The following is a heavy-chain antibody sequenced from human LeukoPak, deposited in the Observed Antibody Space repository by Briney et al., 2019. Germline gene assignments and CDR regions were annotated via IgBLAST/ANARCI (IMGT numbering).Heavy chain of an antibody. D-gene: IGHD3-3*01. Sequence: SETLSLTCTVSGGSISSHYWSWIRQPPGKGLEWIGYIYYNGSTNYNPSLKSRVTTSVETSKNQFSLKLSSVTAADTAVYYCARDRGDYDFWSGSLTNRPGSWFDPWGQGTLVTVSS. CDR2: IYYNGST. CDR1: GGSISSHY. J-gene: IGHJ5*02. CDR3: ARDRGDYDFWSGSLTNRPGSWFDP. V-gene: IGHV4-59*11.